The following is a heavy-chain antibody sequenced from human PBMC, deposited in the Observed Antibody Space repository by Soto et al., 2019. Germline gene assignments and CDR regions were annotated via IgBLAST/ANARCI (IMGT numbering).Heavy chain of an antibody. V-gene: IGHV3-30*18. CDR3: AKDRDDILTGPRYYYYYYGMDV. CDR2: TSYDGSNK. CDR1: GFTFSSYG. D-gene: IGHD3-9*01. Sequence: LRLSCAASGFTFSSYGMHWVRQAPGKGLEWVAVTSYDGSNKYYADSVKGRFTISRDNSKNTLYLQMNSLRAEDTAVYYCAKDRDDILTGPRYYYYYYGMDVWGQGTTVTVSS. J-gene: IGHJ6*02.